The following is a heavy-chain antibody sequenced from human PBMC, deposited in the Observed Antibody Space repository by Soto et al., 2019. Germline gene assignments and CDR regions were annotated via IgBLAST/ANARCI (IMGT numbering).Heavy chain of an antibody. Sequence: PGGSLRLSCAASGFTFSSYEMNWVRQAPGKGLERVSSITGSGGTTFYADSVKGRFTISRDNSENTMYLQMNSLRAEDTAVYHCAKLPGVGALVPGFAYWGQGTLVTVSS. CDR1: GFTFSSYE. CDR2: ITGSGGTT. D-gene: IGHD1-26*01. J-gene: IGHJ4*02. V-gene: IGHV3-23*01. CDR3: AKLPGVGALVPGFAY.